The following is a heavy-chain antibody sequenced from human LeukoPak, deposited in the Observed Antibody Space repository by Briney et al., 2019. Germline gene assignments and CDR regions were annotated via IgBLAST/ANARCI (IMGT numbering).Heavy chain of an antibody. CDR3: AKDYYDSSGYYFRLNYYYYYMDV. D-gene: IGHD3-22*01. CDR1: GFTFSSYA. J-gene: IGHJ6*03. V-gene: IGHV3-30*04. CDR2: ISYDGSNK. Sequence: GGSLRLSCAASGFTFSSYAMHWVRQAPGKGLEWVAVISYDGSNKYYADSVKGRFTISRDNSKNTLYLQMNSLRAEDTAVYYCAKDYYDSSGYYFRLNYYYYYMDVWGKGTTVTISS.